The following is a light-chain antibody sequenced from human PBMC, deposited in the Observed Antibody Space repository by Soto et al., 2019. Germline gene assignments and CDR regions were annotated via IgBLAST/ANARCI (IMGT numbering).Light chain of an antibody. CDR3: QQFNNYLLT. CDR2: DAS. J-gene: IGKJ4*01. CDR1: QGITGA. V-gene: IGKV1D-13*01. Sequence: AIQLTQSPSSLSASVGDRVTITCRASQGITGALAWYQQKPGEPPNLLIYDASSLESGVPSRFSGSGSGTDFTLTISSLQPEDSATYFCQQFNNYLLTVGGGTKVDIK.